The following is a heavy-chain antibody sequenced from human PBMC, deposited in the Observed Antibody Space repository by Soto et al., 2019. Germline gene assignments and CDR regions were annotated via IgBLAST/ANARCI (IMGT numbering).Heavy chain of an antibody. CDR2: VSATAGTI. CDR1: GFTFSNYA. Sequence: GGSLRLSCAASGFTFSNYAMNWVRQAPGKGLEWVSLVSATAGTIYYTDSVKGRFTISRDNSRNTVYLQMNSLRADDTAVYYCAKDRLAGGFDYWGQGTLVTVSS. D-gene: IGHD3-16*01. J-gene: IGHJ4*02. V-gene: IGHV3-23*01. CDR3: AKDRLAGGFDY.